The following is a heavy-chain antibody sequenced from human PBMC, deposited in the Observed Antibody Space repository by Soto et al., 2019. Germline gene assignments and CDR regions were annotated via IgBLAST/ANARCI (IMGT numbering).Heavy chain of an antibody. J-gene: IGHJ4*02. V-gene: IGHV2-5*02. CDR2: LYWDDDE. CDR3: AHRPRGFTYFLDY. CDR1: GFSLSTRGVG. Sequence: QSTLNESGPTLVKPTQTLTLTCTFSGFSLSTRGVGVGWIRQPPGKALEWLALLYWDDDERYSPPLISRLSITKDNTNNQVFLTKTNVDPVDTATYYCAHRPRGFTYFLDYWGQGTLVTVSS.